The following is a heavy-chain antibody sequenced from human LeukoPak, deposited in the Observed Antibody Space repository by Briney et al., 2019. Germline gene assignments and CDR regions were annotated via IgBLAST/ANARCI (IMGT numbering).Heavy chain of an antibody. J-gene: IGHJ4*02. CDR1: GGTISSSSYY. Sequence: SETLSLTCTVSGGTISSSSYYWGWIRQPPGKVLEWIGSIYYSGSTYYNPSLKSRVTISVDTSKNQFSLKLSSVTAADTAVYYCASLVYDFWSGYLGHYFDYWGQGTLVTVSS. V-gene: IGHV4-39*01. CDR3: ASLVYDFWSGYLGHYFDY. CDR2: IYYSGST. D-gene: IGHD3-3*01.